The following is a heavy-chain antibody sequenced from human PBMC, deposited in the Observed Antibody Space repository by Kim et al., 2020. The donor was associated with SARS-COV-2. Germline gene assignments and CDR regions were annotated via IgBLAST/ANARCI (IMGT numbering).Heavy chain of an antibody. D-gene: IGHD3-22*01. CDR1: GFTFSSYG. Sequence: GGSLRLSCAASGFTFSSYGMHWVRQAPGKGLEWVAVIWYDGSNKYYADSVKGRFTISRDNSKNTLYLQMNSLRAEDTAVYYCARDNYYDSSGYYKEGPNWFDPWGQGTLVTVSS. V-gene: IGHV3-33*01. CDR3: ARDNYYDSSGYYKEGPNWFDP. J-gene: IGHJ5*02. CDR2: IWYDGSNK.